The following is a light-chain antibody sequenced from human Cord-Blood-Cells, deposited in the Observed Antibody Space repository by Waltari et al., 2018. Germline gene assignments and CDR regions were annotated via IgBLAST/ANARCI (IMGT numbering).Light chain of an antibody. J-gene: IGLJ2*01. CDR1: SGHSSYA. V-gene: IGLV4-69*01. Sequence: QLVLTPSPSASASLEASVKLTCTLSSGHSSYATAWHQQQPEKGPRYLMKLNSDGSHSKGDGIPDRFSGSSSGAERYRTISSLQSEDEADYYCQTWGTGIQVFGGGTKLNVL. CDR2: LNSDGSH. CDR3: QTWGTGIQV.